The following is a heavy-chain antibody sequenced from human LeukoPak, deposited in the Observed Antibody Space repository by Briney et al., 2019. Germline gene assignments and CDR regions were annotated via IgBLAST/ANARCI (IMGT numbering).Heavy chain of an antibody. D-gene: IGHD1-26*01. CDR1: GYTFTGYY. J-gene: IGHJ4*02. V-gene: IGHV1-2*02. CDR2: SNPLSGGT. Sequence: GASVKVSCKASGYTFTGYYIFWMRQAPGQGLEWMGWSNPLSGGTNSAQKFQGRVTMTRDRPIGTAYMELSSLRSDDTAVYYCAREVGATTGGYFDYWGQGTLVTVSS. CDR3: AREVGATTGGYFDY.